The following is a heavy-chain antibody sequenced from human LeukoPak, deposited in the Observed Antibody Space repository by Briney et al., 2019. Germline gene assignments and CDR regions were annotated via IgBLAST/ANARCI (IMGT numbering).Heavy chain of an antibody. V-gene: IGHV3-23*01. Sequence: GASLRLSCAASGFTFSSYAMSWVRQAPGKGLEWVSAISVSGGSTWSADSVKGRFTISRDNSKNTLYLQMNSLRAEDTALYYCAKGSSGYYYGYFDYWGQGTLVTVSS. CDR3: AKGSSGYYYGYFDY. CDR2: ISVSGGST. CDR1: GFTFSSYA. D-gene: IGHD3-22*01. J-gene: IGHJ4*02.